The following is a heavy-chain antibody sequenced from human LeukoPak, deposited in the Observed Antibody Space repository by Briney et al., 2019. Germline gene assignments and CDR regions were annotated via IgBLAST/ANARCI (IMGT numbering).Heavy chain of an antibody. CDR1: GYTFTSYG. V-gene: IGHV1-18*04. Sequence: ASVTVSCKASGYTFTSYGISWVRQAPGQGLEWMGWISAYNGNTNYAQKLQGRVTMTTDTSTSTAYMELRSLRSDGTAVYYCARAAVVVVAATWLGYYYGMDVWGKGTTVTVSS. CDR2: ISAYNGNT. D-gene: IGHD2-15*01. CDR3: ARAAVVVVAATWLGYYYGMDV. J-gene: IGHJ6*04.